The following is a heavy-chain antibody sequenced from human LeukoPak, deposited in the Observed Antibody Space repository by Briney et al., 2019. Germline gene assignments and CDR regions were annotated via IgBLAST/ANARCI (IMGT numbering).Heavy chain of an antibody. D-gene: IGHD2-15*01. Sequence: SQTLSLTCTVSGGSISSGDYYWSWIRQPPGKGLEWIGYIYYSGSTYYNPSLKSRVTISVDTSKNQFSLKLSSVTAADTAVYYCAVASGKSELGFDYWGQGTLVTVSS. V-gene: IGHV4-30-4*01. CDR2: IYYSGST. CDR3: AVASGKSELGFDY. J-gene: IGHJ4*02. CDR1: GGSISSGDYY.